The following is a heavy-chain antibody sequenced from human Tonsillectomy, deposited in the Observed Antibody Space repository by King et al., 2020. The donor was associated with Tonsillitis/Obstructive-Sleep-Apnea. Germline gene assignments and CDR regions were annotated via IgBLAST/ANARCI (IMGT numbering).Heavy chain of an antibody. CDR2: NNPNSGGT. V-gene: IGHV1-2*02. CDR1: GYTFTGYH. Sequence: VQLVESGAEVKKPGASVNVSCKASGYTFTGYHMYWVRQAPGQGLEWMGWNNPNSGGTNYAQKFQGRVTMTRDKYISTPYMELSRLRHDDTAVYYCASDITATTTGFDYWGQGTLVTVSS. D-gene: IGHD1-14*01. J-gene: IGHJ4*02. CDR3: ASDITATTTGFDY.